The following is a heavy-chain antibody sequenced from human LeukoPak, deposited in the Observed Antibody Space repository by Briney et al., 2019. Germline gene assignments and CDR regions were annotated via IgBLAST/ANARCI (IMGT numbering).Heavy chain of an antibody. J-gene: IGHJ6*03. CDR2: INHSGST. D-gene: IGHD6-13*01. V-gene: IGHV4-34*01. CDR3: ARGPGYSSSWYYYYYYMDV. Sequence: PSETLSLTCAVYGGSFSGYYWSWIRQPPGKGLEWIGEINHSGSTNYNPSLKSRVTISVDTSKNQFSLKLSSVTAADTAVYYCARGPGYSSSWYYYYYYMDVSGKGTTVTVSS. CDR1: GGSFSGYY.